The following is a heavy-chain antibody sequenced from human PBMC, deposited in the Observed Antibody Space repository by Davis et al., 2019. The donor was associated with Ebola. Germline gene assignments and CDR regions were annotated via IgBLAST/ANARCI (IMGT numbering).Heavy chain of an antibody. CDR2: IYYSGST. CDR1: GGSISSSSYY. V-gene: IGHV4-39*01. D-gene: IGHD6-6*01. CDR3: AISSSSEYYYYYGMDV. J-gene: IGHJ6*02. Sequence: SETLSLTCTVPGGSISSSSYYWGWIRQPPGKGLEWIGSIYYSGSTNYNPSLKSRVTISVDTSKNQFSLKLSSVTAADTAVYYCAISSSSEYYYYYGMDVWGQGTTVTVSS.